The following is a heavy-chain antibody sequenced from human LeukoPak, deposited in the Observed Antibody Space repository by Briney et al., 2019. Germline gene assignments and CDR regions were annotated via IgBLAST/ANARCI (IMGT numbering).Heavy chain of an antibody. D-gene: IGHD3-10*01. V-gene: IGHV3-7*03. Sequence: PGGSLRLSCAASGFTFRTYWVTWVRQAPGKGLEWVANINDNGKEKYYVDFVKGRFSISRDNAKNSVYLQMNSLRVEDTAIYYCATSVPGFGELLDSWGHGALVTVSS. J-gene: IGHJ5*01. CDR1: GFTFRTYW. CDR3: ATSVPGFGELLDS. CDR2: INDNGKEK.